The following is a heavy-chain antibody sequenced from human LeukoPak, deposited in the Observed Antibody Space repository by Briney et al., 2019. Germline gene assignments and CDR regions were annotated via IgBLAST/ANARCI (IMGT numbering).Heavy chain of an antibody. J-gene: IGHJ4*02. V-gene: IGHV4-4*07. D-gene: IGHD2-15*01. CDR1: GGSITNYY. CDR3: ARHPSGRPSRYCSGGSCYSDY. Sequence: SETLSLTCTVSGGSITNYYWSWIRQPAGKGLEWIGRIFGSGSTTYNPSLKSRVSMSVDTSKNQVSLKLSSVTAADTAVYYCARHPSGRPSRYCSGGSCYSDYWGQGTLVTVSS. CDR2: IFGSGST.